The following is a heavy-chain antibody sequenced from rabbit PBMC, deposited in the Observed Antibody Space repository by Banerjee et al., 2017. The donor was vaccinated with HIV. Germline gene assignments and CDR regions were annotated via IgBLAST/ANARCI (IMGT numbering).Heavy chain of an antibody. Sequence: QEHLKESGGGLVQPGGSLTLSCKASGFDLSSYYYMCWVRQAPGKGLEWIACIGTGGGSTWYASWVNGRFTIAKTSSTTVTLQMTSLTAADTSTYFCARGVSTSGRGYGLWGPGTLVTVS. J-gene: IGHJ4*01. CDR1: GFDLSSYYY. V-gene: IGHV1S45*01. CDR2: IGTGGGST. D-gene: IGHD4-1*01. CDR3: ARGVSTSGRGYGL.